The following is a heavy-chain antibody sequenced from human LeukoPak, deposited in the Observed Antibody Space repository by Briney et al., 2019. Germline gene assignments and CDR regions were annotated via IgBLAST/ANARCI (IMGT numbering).Heavy chain of an antibody. Sequence: AGGSLRLSCAASGFTFNSHAMSWVRQAPGKGLEWVSTLSGSAFTYYADSVKGRFTISRDTSKNTLFLDMNTLRVEDTAVYYCAKGSQESPRTILGAFDIWGQGTMVSVSS. V-gene: IGHV3-23*01. CDR3: AKGSQESPRTILGAFDI. J-gene: IGHJ3*02. CDR1: GFTFNSHA. CDR2: LSGSAFT. D-gene: IGHD1-1*01.